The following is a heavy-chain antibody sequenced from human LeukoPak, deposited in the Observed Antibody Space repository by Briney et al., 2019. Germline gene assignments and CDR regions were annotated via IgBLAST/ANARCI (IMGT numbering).Heavy chain of an antibody. D-gene: IGHD6-19*01. V-gene: IGHV5-51*01. CDR2: IYPGDSDT. Sequence: GASLQISCEGSGSNFTSYWIGWVRQLPGKGLEWMGIIYPGDSDTRYSPSFQGQVTISADKSISTAYLQWSSLKASDTAMYYCARRDSSGSRAFDIWGQGTMVTVSS. CDR1: GSNFTSYW. CDR3: ARRDSSGSRAFDI. J-gene: IGHJ3*02.